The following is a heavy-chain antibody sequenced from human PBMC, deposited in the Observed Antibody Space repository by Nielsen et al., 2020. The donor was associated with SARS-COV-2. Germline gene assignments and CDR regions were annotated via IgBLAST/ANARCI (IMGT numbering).Heavy chain of an antibody. Sequence: GALKISCAASGFTFSSYSMNWVRQAPGKGLEWVSSISSSSSYIYYADSVKGRFTISRDNAKNSLYLQMNSLRAEDTAVYYCARSMAVTTLYYFDYWGQGTLVTVSS. CDR2: ISSSSSYI. D-gene: IGHD2-21*02. J-gene: IGHJ4*02. CDR1: GFTFSSYS. V-gene: IGHV3-21*01. CDR3: ARSMAVTTLYYFDY.